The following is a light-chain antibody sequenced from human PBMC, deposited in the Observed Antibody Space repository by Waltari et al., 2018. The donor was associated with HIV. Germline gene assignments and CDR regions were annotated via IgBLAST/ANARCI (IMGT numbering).Light chain of an antibody. CDR3: RRYDRAPYT. CDR2: AAS. J-gene: IGKJ2*01. CDR1: QGIGSD. Sequence: DVQMTQSPSSLSASVGDRVAITCRASQGIGSDLAWYQQKPGRVPKLLIYAASTLQSGVPSRFSGSGSGTDFTLTITSLQTEDFGFYYCRRYDRAPYTFGPGTKLELK. V-gene: IGKV1-27*01.